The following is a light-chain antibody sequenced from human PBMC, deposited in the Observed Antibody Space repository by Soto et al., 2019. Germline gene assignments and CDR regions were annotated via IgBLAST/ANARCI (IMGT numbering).Light chain of an antibody. CDR1: GSDIGSYNY. Sequence: QSALTQPASVSGSPGQSITISCTGTGSDIGSYNYVSWYQHHPGKVPKFIIYDVTNRPSGVSDRFSGSKSGNTASLTISGLQAADGADYYCNSYTSASTYVFGTGTKLTVL. J-gene: IGLJ1*01. CDR2: DVT. CDR3: NSYTSASTYV. V-gene: IGLV2-14*03.